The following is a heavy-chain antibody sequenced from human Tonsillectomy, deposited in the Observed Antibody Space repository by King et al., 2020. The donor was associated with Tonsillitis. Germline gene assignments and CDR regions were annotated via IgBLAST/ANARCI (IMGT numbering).Heavy chain of an antibody. CDR3: ALPHGVSHSSGSPGFDY. CDR2: XSGFGGDT. CDR1: GFTFSSYA. V-gene: IGHV3-23*04. J-gene: IGHJ4*02. D-gene: IGHD3-22*01. Sequence: VQLVESGGGLVQPGGSLRLSCAASGFTFSSYAMSWVRXGPGKGLEWXSXXSGFGGDTYYADSVKGRFTISRDNSKNTLYLQMNNLRAEDTAVYYCALPHGVSHSSGSPGFDYWGQGTLVTVSS.